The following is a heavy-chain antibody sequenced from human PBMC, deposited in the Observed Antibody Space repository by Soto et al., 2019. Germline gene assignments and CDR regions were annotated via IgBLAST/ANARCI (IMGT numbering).Heavy chain of an antibody. V-gene: IGHV1-69*05. D-gene: IGHD6-13*01. CDR3: ARVPRAGKNYYYYGMDV. CDR2: IIPIFGTA. CDR1: GGTFSNYA. Sequence: KVSCKASGGTFSNYAISWVRQAPGQGLEWMGGIIPIFGTANYAQKFQGRVTITTDESTSTAYMELSSLRSEDTAVYYCARVPRAGKNYYYYGMDVWGQGTTVTVSS. J-gene: IGHJ6*02.